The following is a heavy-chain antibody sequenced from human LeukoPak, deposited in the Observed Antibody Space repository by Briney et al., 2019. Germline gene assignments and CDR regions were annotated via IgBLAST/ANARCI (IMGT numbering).Heavy chain of an antibody. CDR1: GFTFTTYA. J-gene: IGHJ3*02. CDR2: ISGSGGST. D-gene: IGHD1-26*01. V-gene: IGHV3-23*01. CDR3: AKALSGSYYDAFDI. Sequence: PGGSLRLSCAASGFTFTTYAMTWVRQAPGKGLEWVSGISGSGGSTYYADSVKGRFTISRDNSKNTLYLQMNSLRAEDTAVYYCAKALSGSYYDAFDIWGQGTWSPSLQ.